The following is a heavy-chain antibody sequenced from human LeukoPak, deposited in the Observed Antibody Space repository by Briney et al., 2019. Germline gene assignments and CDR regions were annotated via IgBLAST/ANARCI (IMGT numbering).Heavy chain of an antibody. J-gene: IGHJ5*02. CDR2: ISSSSSTI. Sequence: GGSLRLSCAASGFTFSSYRMNWVRQAPGKGLEWVSYISSSSSTIYYADSVKGRFTISRDNAKNSLYLQMNSLRAEDTAVYYCARGGYYGSGNDFRFDPWGQGTLVTVSS. CDR3: ARGGYYGSGNDFRFDP. V-gene: IGHV3-48*04. CDR1: GFTFSSYR. D-gene: IGHD3-10*01.